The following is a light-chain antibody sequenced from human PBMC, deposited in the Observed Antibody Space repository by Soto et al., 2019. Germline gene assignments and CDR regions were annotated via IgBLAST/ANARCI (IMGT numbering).Light chain of an antibody. CDR2: EVT. CDR1: RRDVGGYNY. J-gene: IGLJ1*01. Sequence: QSALTQPASVSGSPGQSITISCTGTRRDVGGYNYVSWYQQYPGKSPKLLIYEVTHRPSGVSNRFSGSKSGNTASLTISVLQAEDEADYYCSSYTISNTLPFVFGTGTKVTVL. V-gene: IGLV2-14*01. CDR3: SSYTISNTLPFV.